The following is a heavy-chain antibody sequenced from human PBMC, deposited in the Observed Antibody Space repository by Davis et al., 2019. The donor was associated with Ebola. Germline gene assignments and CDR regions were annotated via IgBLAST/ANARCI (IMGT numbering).Heavy chain of an antibody. V-gene: IGHV3-23*01. CDR2: ISGSGGST. J-gene: IGHJ4*02. Sequence: GGSLRLSCAASGFTFSSYSMNWVRQAPGKGLEWVSLISGSGGSTYYADSVKGRFTISRDNSKNSLYLQMNSLRAEDTAVYYCAREPTSVYSSGYGDYWGQGTLVTVSS. D-gene: IGHD6-19*01. CDR1: GFTFSSYS. CDR3: AREPTSVYSSGYGDY.